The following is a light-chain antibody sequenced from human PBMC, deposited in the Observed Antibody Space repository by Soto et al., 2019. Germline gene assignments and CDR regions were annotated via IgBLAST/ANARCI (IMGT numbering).Light chain of an antibody. CDR1: QSVSSY. CDR2: DAY. J-gene: IGKJ5*01. V-gene: IGKV3-11*01. CDR3: QQRSNWPRIT. Sequence: MVWTQSPATLSLSPGKIATLSCIASQSVSSYLAWYQQKPGQAPRLIIYDAYKRATGIPARFSGSGSGTDFTLTISSLEPEDFAVYYCQQRSNWPRITFGQGTRLEIK.